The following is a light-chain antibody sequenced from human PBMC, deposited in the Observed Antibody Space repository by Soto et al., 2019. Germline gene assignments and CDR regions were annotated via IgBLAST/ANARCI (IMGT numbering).Light chain of an antibody. CDR3: QVWDISTGVV. V-gene: IGLV3-9*01. J-gene: IGLJ2*01. CDR1: NIGSKN. Sequence: SYELTQPLSVSVALGQTARITCGGNNIGSKNVHWYQQRPGQAPVVVIYRDYHRPAGIPERFSGSNSGNTATLTISRAQAGDEADYSCQVWDISTGVVFGGGTKLTVL. CDR2: RDY.